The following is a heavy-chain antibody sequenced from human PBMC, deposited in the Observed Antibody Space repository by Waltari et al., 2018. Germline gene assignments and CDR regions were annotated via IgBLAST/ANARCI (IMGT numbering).Heavy chain of an antibody. Sequence: QVQLVESGGGVVQPGRSLRLYCAASGFPFSRSAMHWVRQAPGKGLEWVAVMWYDGSNKYYADSVKGRFTISRDNSKNTLYLQMNSLRAEDTAVYYCARDLGRAAAGTFDHWGQGTLVTVSS. CDR2: MWYDGSNK. V-gene: IGHV3-33*01. D-gene: IGHD6-13*01. CDR1: GFPFSRSA. J-gene: IGHJ4*02. CDR3: ARDLGRAAAGTFDH.